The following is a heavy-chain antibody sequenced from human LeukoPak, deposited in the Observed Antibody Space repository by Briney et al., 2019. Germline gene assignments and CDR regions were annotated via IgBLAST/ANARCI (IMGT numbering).Heavy chain of an antibody. CDR2: TNPNSGNT. Sequence: ASVKVSCKASGYTFTSYDINWVRQATGQGLEWMGWTNPNSGNTGYAQKFQGRVTMTRNTSISTAYMELSSLRSEDTAVYYCARGPAMAEISFDYWGQGTLVTVSS. V-gene: IGHV1-8*01. CDR3: ARGPAMAEISFDY. J-gene: IGHJ4*02. CDR1: GYTFTSYD. D-gene: IGHD2-2*01.